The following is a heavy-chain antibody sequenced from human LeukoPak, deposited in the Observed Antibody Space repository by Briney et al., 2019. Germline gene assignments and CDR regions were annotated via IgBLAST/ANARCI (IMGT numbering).Heavy chain of an antibody. J-gene: IGHJ4*02. V-gene: IGHV6-1*01. CDR2: TYYRSKWYN. D-gene: IGHD2-2*01. Sequence: SQTLSLTCAVSGDSVSSSSAVWNWIRQSPSRGLEWLGRTYYRSKWYNDYAVSVKSRITFSSDTSKNQFSLHLDSVTPEDTAMYYCAREVIVVVPAGMDYWGQGTLVTVSS. CDR3: AREVIVVVPAGMDY. CDR1: GDSVSSSSAV.